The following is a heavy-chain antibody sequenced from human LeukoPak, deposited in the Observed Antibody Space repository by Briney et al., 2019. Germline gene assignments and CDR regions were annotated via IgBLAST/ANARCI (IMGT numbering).Heavy chain of an antibody. Sequence: SETLSLTCTVSDDSINTYYWSWIRLPPGKGLEWIGYTYYSGSTVYNPSFTSLVTISVDTSKKQFSLNLSSVTAADTAVYYCARLAQLPASFDPWGQGTLVTVSS. D-gene: IGHD2-2*01. V-gene: IGHV4-59*08. CDR1: DDSINTYY. J-gene: IGHJ5*02. CDR2: TYYSGST. CDR3: ARLAQLPASFDP.